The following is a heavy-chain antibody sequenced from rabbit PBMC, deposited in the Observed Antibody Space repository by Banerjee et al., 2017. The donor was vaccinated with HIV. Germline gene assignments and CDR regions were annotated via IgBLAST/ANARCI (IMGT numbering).Heavy chain of an antibody. Sequence: QSLEESGGDLVKPGASLTLTCTASGFSFSSSYYMCWVRQAPGKGLEWIACIYAGSSGSTYYASWAKGRFTSSKTSSTTVTLQMTSLTAADTATYFCARGGYSYGDYGYGLWGPGTLVTVS. CDR1: GFSFSSSYY. CDR3: ARGGYSYGDYGYGL. D-gene: IGHD6-1*01. V-gene: IGHV1S40*01. CDR2: IYAGSSGST. J-gene: IGHJ4*01.